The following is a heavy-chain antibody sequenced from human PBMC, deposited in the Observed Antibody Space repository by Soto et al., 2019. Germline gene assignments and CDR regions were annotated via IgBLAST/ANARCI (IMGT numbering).Heavy chain of an antibody. CDR2: IIPLLDIA. CDR1: GGTFSNDI. J-gene: IGHJ4*02. D-gene: IGHD5-12*01. Sequence: QVQLVQSGAEVKKPGSSVKVSCKTSGGTFSNDIITWVRQAPGQGLEWMGRIIPLLDIANYAKKFQGRVTITADKSTSTAYMELNSLRSEDTAVYYCARDSPIGSTFSGYDAIDYLGQGTLVTVSS. V-gene: IGHV1-69*08. CDR3: ARDSPIGSTFSGYDAIDY.